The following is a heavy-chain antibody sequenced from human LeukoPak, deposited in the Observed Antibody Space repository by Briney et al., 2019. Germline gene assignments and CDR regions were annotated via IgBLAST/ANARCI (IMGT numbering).Heavy chain of an antibody. Sequence: GGSLRLSCAASGFTFSSYWMHWVRQAPGKGLVWVTRINTDGSSTSYADSVKGRFTISRDNAKNTLYLQMNSLRAEDTAVYYCARESGIAATLDLWGQGTLVTVSS. CDR3: ARESGIAATLDL. V-gene: IGHV3-74*01. J-gene: IGHJ5*02. D-gene: IGHD6-13*01. CDR2: INTDGSST. CDR1: GFTFSSYW.